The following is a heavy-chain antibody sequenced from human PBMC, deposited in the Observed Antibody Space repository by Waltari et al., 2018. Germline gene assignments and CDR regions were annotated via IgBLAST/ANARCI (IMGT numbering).Heavy chain of an antibody. V-gene: IGHV4-38-2*01. J-gene: IGHJ4*02. CDR1: GYSISSGYY. Sequence: QVQLQESGPGLVKPSETLSLTCAVSGYSISSGYYWGWIRQPPGKGLEWIGSIYHSGSTYYNPSLKSRVTISVDTSKNQFSRKLSSVTAADTAVYYCARREGVMSGEYYFDYWGQGTLVTVSS. CDR3: ARREGVMSGEYYFDY. D-gene: IGHD3-10*01. CDR2: IYHSGST.